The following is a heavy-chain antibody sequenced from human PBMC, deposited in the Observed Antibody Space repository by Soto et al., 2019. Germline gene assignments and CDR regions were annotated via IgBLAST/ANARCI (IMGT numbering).Heavy chain of an antibody. D-gene: IGHD6-13*01. CDR1: GFTFSSYG. J-gene: IGHJ4*02. Sequence: PGGSLRLSCAASGFTFSSYGMHWVRQAPGKGLEWVAVISYDGSNKYYADSVKGRFTISRDNSKNTLYLQMNSLRAEDTAVYYSAKALPGIAAAGTDLSFDYWGQGTLVTVSS. CDR2: ISYDGSNK. CDR3: AKALPGIAAAGTDLSFDY. V-gene: IGHV3-30*18.